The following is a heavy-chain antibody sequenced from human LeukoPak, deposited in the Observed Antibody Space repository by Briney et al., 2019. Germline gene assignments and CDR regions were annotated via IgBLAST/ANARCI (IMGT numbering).Heavy chain of an antibody. CDR1: GYSFTSYW. J-gene: IGHJ4*02. CDR3: ARAAFCSGGSCYFDH. CDR2: IYPGDSDT. V-gene: IGHV5-51*01. D-gene: IGHD2-15*01. Sequence: GESLKISCKGSGYSFTSYWIGWVRQMPGKGLEWMGIIYPGDSDTRYSPSFQGQVTISADKSISTAYLQWSSLKASDTAMYYCARAAFCSGGSCYFDHWGQGTLVTVSS.